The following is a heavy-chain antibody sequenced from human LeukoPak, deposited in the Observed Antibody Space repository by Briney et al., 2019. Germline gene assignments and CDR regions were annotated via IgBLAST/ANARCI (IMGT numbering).Heavy chain of an antibody. CDR2: ISAYNGNT. D-gene: IGHD3-10*01. J-gene: IGHJ4*02. V-gene: IGHV1-18*01. CDR1: GYTFTSYG. Sequence: ASVKVSCKASGYTFTSYGISRVRQAPGQGLEWMGWISAYNGNTNYAQKLQGRVTMTTDTSTSTAYMELRSLRSDDTAVYYCARGDYYGSGSYYNDPIGDYWGQGTLVTVSS. CDR3: ARGDYYGSGSYYNDPIGDY.